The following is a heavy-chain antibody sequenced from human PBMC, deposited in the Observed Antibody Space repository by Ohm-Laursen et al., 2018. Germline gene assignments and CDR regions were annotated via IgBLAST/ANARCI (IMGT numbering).Heavy chain of an antibody. CDR2: ISGSGGST. CDR1: GFTFSSYA. D-gene: IGHD6-19*01. V-gene: IGHV3-23*01. Sequence: SLRLSCTAFGFTFSSYAMSWVRQAPGKGLEWVSAISGSGGSTYYADSVKGRFTISRDNSKNTLYLQMNSLRAEDTAVYYCAKDKGIAVAGKRSYFDYWGQGTLVTVSS. CDR3: AKDKGIAVAGKRSYFDY. J-gene: IGHJ4*02.